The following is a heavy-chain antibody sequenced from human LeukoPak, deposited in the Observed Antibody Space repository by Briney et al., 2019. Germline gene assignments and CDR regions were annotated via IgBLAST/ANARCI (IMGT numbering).Heavy chain of an antibody. V-gene: IGHV3-23*01. J-gene: IGHJ4*02. Sequence: PGGSLRLSCAASGFTFSSYAMSWVRQAPGKGLEWVSAISGSGGSTYYADSVKGRFTISRDNAKNTLYLQMSSLRAEDTALYYCVRDLYYHSAGDYWGQGTLVTVSS. D-gene: IGHD3-16*01. CDR3: VRDLYYHSAGDY. CDR2: ISGSGGST. CDR1: GFTFSSYA.